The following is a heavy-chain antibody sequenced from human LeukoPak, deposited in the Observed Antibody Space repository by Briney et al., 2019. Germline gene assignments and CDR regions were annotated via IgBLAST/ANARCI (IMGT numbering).Heavy chain of an antibody. J-gene: IGHJ4*02. CDR3: ARDYYGSGMNDY. CDR2: ISSSGSPI. Sequence: GGSLRLSCVASGFTFSSYEMNWVRQAPGKGLEWVSYISSSGSPIYYADSVKGRFTISRDNAKNSVYLQMNSLRAEDTAVYYCARDYYGSGMNDYWGQGTLVTFSS. D-gene: IGHD3-10*01. CDR1: GFTFSSYE. V-gene: IGHV3-48*03.